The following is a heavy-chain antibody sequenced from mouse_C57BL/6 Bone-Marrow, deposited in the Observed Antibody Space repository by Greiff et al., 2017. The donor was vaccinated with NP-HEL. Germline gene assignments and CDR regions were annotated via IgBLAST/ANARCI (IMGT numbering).Heavy chain of an antibody. CDR2: ISNGGGST. D-gene: IGHD3-2*02. Sequence: EVQLVESGGGLVQPGGSLKLSCAASGFTFSDYYMYWVRQTPEKRLEWVAYISNGGGSTYYPDTVKGRFTISRDNAKNTLYLHMSRLKSEDTAMYYCARQRRLRSYAMDYWGQGTSVTVSS. J-gene: IGHJ4*01. CDR3: ARQRRLRSYAMDY. CDR1: GFTFSDYY. V-gene: IGHV5-12*01.